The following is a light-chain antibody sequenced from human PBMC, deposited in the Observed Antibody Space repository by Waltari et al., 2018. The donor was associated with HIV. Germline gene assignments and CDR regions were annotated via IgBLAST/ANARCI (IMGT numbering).Light chain of an antibody. CDR1: TSTFGYDF. CDR2: DNN. Sequence: QSVLTQPPSVSAAPGQKVTISCSGCTSTFGYDFLSWYQHLPGAAPKLLIYDNNKRPSGISDRFSGSKSDTSATLAITGLQTGDEAHYYCGTWDTRLNGGVFGGGTKLTVL. J-gene: IGLJ3*02. CDR3: GTWDTRLNGGV. V-gene: IGLV1-51*01.